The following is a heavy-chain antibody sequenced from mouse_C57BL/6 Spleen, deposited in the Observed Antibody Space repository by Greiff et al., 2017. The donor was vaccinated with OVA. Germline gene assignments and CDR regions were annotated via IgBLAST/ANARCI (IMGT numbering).Heavy chain of an antibody. J-gene: IGHJ2*01. Sequence: VQLKESGPELVKPGASVKIPCKASGYTFTDYNMDWVKQSHGKSLEWIGDINPNNGGTIYNQKFKGKATLTVDKSSSTAYMELRSLTSEDTAVYYCARSDYYGSSPLDYWGQGTTLTVSS. D-gene: IGHD1-1*01. CDR3: ARSDYYGSSPLDY. CDR2: INPNNGGT. CDR1: GYTFTDYN. V-gene: IGHV1-18*01.